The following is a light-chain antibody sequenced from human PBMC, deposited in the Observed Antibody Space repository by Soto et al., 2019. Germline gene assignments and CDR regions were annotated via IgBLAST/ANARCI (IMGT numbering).Light chain of an antibody. Sequence: DIQMTQSPSTLSASVGDRVTITCWASQSISSWLAWYQQKPGKAPKLLIYKASSLESGVPSRFSGSGSGTEFTLTISSLQPDDFATYYCQQYNSYSTFGQGTKVEIE. CDR1: QSISSW. CDR3: QQYNSYST. J-gene: IGKJ1*01. V-gene: IGKV1-5*03. CDR2: KAS.